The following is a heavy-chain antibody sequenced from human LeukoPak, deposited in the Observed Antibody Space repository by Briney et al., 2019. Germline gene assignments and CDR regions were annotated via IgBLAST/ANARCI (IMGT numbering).Heavy chain of an antibody. V-gene: IGHV4-34*01. D-gene: IGHD2-2*01. CDR2: INHSGST. CDR1: GGSFSGYY. Sequence: SETLSLTCAVYGGSFSGYYWCWIREPPGKGLGWMGEINHSGSTNYNPSLKSRVTVSVDTSKNQFSLKLSSVTAADTAVYYCAGNIVVVPAATSYYYYMDVWGKGTTVTVSS. CDR3: AGNIVVVPAATSYYYYMDV. J-gene: IGHJ6*03.